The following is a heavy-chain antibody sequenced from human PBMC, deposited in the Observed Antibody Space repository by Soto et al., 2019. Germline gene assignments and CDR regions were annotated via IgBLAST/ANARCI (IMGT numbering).Heavy chain of an antibody. D-gene: IGHD3-10*01. V-gene: IGHV1-18*01. CDR1: GYTFTSYG. J-gene: IGHJ6*02. CDR3: ARDRGFTMVRGVMRPTRGDYYGMDV. CDR2: ISAYSGST. Sequence: ASVKVSCKASGYTFTSYGISWVRQAPGQGLEWMGWISAYSGSTNYNPSLKSRVTISVDTSKNQFSLKLSSVTAADTAVYYCARDRGFTMVRGVMRPTRGDYYGMDVWGQGTTVTVSS.